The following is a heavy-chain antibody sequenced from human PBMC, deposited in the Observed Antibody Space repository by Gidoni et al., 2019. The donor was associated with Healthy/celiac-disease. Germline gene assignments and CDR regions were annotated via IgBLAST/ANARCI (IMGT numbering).Heavy chain of an antibody. J-gene: IGHJ6*02. D-gene: IGHD2-15*01. Sequence: EVQLVESGGGLVQPGGSLRLSCAASGFPVISTYMSWVRQAPRKGLEWVSVIYSGGSTYYADSVKGRFTISRDNSKNTLYLEMNSLRAEDTAVYYCARAKTGGCSGGSCYSFPYGMDVWGQGTTVTVSS. CDR3: ARAKTGGCSGGSCYSFPYGMDV. V-gene: IGHV3-66*01. CDR1: GFPVISTY. CDR2: IYSGGST.